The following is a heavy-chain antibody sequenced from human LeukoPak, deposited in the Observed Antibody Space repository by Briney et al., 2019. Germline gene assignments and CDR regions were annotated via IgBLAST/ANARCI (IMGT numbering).Heavy chain of an antibody. CDR3: ARATMVRGVIPLN. Sequence: PSETLSLTCTVSGGSISSYYRSWIRQPPGKGLEWIGSIYYSGSTNYNPSLKSRVTISVATSKNQFSLKLGSVTAADTAVYYCARATMVRGVIPLNWGQGTLVTVSS. V-gene: IGHV4-59*01. D-gene: IGHD3-10*01. J-gene: IGHJ4*02. CDR2: IYYSGST. CDR1: GGSISSYY.